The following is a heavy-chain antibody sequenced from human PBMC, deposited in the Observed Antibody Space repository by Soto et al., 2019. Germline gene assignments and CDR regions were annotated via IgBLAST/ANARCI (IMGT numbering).Heavy chain of an antibody. CDR1: GYTFTSYA. J-gene: IGHJ4*02. CDR3: ARDHYGSWGYYFDY. Sequence: ASVKVSFKASGYTFTSYAMHWVRQAPGQRLEWMGWINAGNGNTKYSQKFQGRVTITRDTSASTAYMELSSLRSEDTAVYYCARDHYGSWGYYFDYWGQGTLVTVSS. D-gene: IGHD3-10*01. CDR2: INAGNGNT. V-gene: IGHV1-3*01.